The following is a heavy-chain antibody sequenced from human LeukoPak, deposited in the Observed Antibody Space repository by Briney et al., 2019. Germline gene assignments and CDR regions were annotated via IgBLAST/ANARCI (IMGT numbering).Heavy chain of an antibody. CDR3: AISGYDSSIFDY. V-gene: IGHV4-59*01. D-gene: IGHD3-22*01. CDR2: IYYSGST. Sequence: SETLSLTCTVSGGSISSYYWSWIRQPPGKGLEWIGYIYYSGSTNYNPSLKSRVTISVDTSKNQFSLKLSSVTAADAAVYYCAISGYDSSIFDYWGQGTLVTVSS. J-gene: IGHJ4*02. CDR1: GGSISSYY.